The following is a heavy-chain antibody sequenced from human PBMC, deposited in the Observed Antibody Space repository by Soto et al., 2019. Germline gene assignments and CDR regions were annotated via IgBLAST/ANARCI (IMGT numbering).Heavy chain of an antibody. CDR2: ISYDGSNK. V-gene: IGHV3-30-3*01. J-gene: IGHJ6*02. CDR1: GFTFSSYA. D-gene: IGHD5-12*01. CDR3: ARDYYRFNSGYGFSMDV. Sequence: QVQLVESGGGVVQPGRSLRLSCAASGFTFSSYAMHWVSQAPGKGLEWVAVISYDGSNKYYADSVKGRFTISRDNSKNTLYLQLNSLRAEDTAVYYCARDYYRFNSGYGFSMDVWGQGTTVTVSS.